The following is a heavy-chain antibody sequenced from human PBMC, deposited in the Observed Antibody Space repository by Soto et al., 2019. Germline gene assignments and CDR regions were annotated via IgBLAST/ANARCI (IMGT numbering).Heavy chain of an antibody. CDR2: INHSGST. V-gene: IGHV4-34*01. CDR3: ARVRLHHYYYYGMDV. J-gene: IGHJ6*02. CDR1: GGSFSGYY. D-gene: IGHD5-12*01. Sequence: PSETLSLTCAVYGGSFSGYYWSWIRQPPGKGLEWIGEINHSGSTNYNPSLKSRVTISVDTSKNQSSLKLSSVTAADTAVYYCARVRLHHYYYYGMDVWGQGTTVTVSS.